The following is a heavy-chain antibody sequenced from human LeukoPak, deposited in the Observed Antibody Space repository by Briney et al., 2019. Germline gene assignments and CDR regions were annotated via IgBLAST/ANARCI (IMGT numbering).Heavy chain of an antibody. V-gene: IGHV4-39*01. Sequence: PSETLSLTCTVSGGSISSSSYYWGWIRQPPGKGLEWIGSIYYSGSTYYNPSLKSRVTISVDTSKNQFSLKLSSVTAADTAVYYCARGPGGNSVYWGQGTLVTVSS. CDR2: IYYSGST. D-gene: IGHD4-4*01. CDR1: GGSISSSSYY. CDR3: ARGPGGNSVY. J-gene: IGHJ4*02.